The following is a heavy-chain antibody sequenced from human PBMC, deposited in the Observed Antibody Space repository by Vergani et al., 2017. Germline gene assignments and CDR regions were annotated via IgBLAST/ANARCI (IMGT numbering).Heavy chain of an antibody. Sequence: QVQLVQSGSEVKKPGASVKVSCRASGYTFTNYALNWVRQAPGQGLEWMGRINTNTGNPTYAQGFTGRFVFSLDTSVSTAYLQISSLKAEDTAVYYCARDRNKASGWYGWGHYYYCYGMDVWGQGTTVTVSS. CDR3: ARDRNKASGWYGWGHYYYCYGMDV. J-gene: IGHJ6*02. CDR1: GYTFTNYA. V-gene: IGHV7-4-1*02. D-gene: IGHD6-19*01. CDR2: INTNTGNP.